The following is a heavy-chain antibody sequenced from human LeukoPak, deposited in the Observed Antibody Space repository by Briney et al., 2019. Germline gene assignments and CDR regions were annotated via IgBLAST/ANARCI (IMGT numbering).Heavy chain of an antibody. V-gene: IGHV1-24*01. D-gene: IGHD2-2*01. CDR2: FDSEDGET. CDR1: GYTLTELS. CDR3: VCCSSTSCYGGYYFDY. Sequence: ASVKVSCKVSGYTLTELSMHWVRQAPGKGLEWVGGFDSEDGETIYAQKFQGRVTMTEETSTDTAYMELSSLRSEDTAVYYCVCCSSTSCYGGYYFDYWGQGTLVTVSS. J-gene: IGHJ4*02.